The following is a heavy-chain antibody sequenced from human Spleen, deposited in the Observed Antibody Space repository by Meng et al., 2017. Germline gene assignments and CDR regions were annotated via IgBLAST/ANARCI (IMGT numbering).Heavy chain of an antibody. V-gene: IGHV3-21*01. D-gene: IGHD6-19*01. Sequence: GGSLRLSCAASGFTFSLNVMSWVRQAPGKGLEWVSSTSRSYSTQSPYIYYADSVKGRFTISRDDAKNSLYLQMNSLRAEDTALYYCARIAVAGNDGFDIWGRGTMVTVSS. J-gene: IGHJ3*02. CDR1: GFTFSLNV. CDR2: TSRSYSTQSPYI. CDR3: ARIAVAGNDGFDI.